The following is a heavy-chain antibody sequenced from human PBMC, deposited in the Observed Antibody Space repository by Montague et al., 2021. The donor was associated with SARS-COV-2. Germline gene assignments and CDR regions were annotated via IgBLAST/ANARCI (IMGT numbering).Heavy chain of an antibody. D-gene: IGHD3-10*01. CDR1: GGSISSSSYY. Sequence: SETLSLTCTVSGGSISSSSYYWGWIRQPPGKGLEWIGSIYYSGSTYSNPSLKSRVTISVDTSKNQFSLKLSSVTAADTAVYYCARPLNLYYYGSGGYSRWFDPWGQGTLVTVSS. CDR2: IYYSGST. J-gene: IGHJ5*02. V-gene: IGHV4-39*01. CDR3: ARPLNLYYYGSGGYSRWFDP.